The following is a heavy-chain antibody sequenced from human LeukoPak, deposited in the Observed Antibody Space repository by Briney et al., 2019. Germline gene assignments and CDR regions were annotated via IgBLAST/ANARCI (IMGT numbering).Heavy chain of an antibody. D-gene: IGHD2-15*01. J-gene: IGHJ4*02. CDR3: ARDLSGGSSSYYFDY. V-gene: IGHV3-21*01. CDR2: VTRSSTYI. CDR1: GFTFSSYS. Sequence: GGSLRLSCAASGFTFSSYSMNWVRQAPGKGLEWVSSVTRSSTYIYYPDSVKGRFTISRDNAKNSLYLQMNSLRADDTAVYYCARDLSGGSSSYYFDYWGQGTLVTVSS.